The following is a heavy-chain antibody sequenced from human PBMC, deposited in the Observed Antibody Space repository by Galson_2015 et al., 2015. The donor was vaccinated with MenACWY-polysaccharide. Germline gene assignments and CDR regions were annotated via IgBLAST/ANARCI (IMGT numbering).Heavy chain of an antibody. V-gene: IGHV3-23*01. J-gene: IGHJ5*02. CDR1: GFTFNMYA. Sequence: SLRLPCAASGFTFNMYAMSWVRQAPGKGLEWVSTIGGDVSNLFYADSVKGRFTISRDNSRGMVHLQMSSLRAEDTAVYYCASPVWQQLVPGQPWDWFDPWGQGTLVTVSS. CDR3: ASPVWQQLVPGQPWDWFDP. D-gene: IGHD6-13*01. CDR2: IGGDVSNL.